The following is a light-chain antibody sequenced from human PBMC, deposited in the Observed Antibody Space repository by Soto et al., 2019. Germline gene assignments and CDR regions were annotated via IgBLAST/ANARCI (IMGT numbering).Light chain of an antibody. V-gene: IGLV1-47*01. CDR3: VTWDDNLSCVL. CDR1: SSNFASNS. Sequence: QSVLTQPPSASGTPGQRVTISCSGSSSNFASNSVYWYQQVPGTAPKLLIYKSNQRPSGVADRFSGSKSGTSASLAISGPRSEDEADYYCVTWDDNLSCVLFGGGTKLTVL. CDR2: KSN. J-gene: IGLJ2*01.